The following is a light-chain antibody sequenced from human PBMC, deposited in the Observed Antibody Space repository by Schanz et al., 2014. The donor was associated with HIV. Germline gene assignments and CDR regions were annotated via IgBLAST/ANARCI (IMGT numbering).Light chain of an antibody. V-gene: IGLV2-14*02. J-gene: IGLJ2*01. Sequence: QSALTQPASVSGSPGQSITISCTGTSSDVGSYNLVSWYQQHPGKAPKLIIYDVNNRPAGMSDRFSGSKSGNTASLTISGLQADDEAHYYCSSYAGSNVVFGGGTKLTVL. CDR2: DVN. CDR3: SSYAGSNVV. CDR1: SSDVGSYNL.